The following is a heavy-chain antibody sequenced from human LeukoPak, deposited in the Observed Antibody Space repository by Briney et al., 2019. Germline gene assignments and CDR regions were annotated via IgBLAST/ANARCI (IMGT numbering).Heavy chain of an antibody. CDR1: GFTFSSSG. CDR2: ISSSSSYI. J-gene: IGHJ3*02. D-gene: IGHD2-2*01. CDR3: ARDGRVPAAGDAFDI. V-gene: IGHV3-21*01. Sequence: GGSLRLSCAASGFTFSSSGMHWVRQAPGKGLEWVSSISSSSSYIYYADSVKGRFTISRDNAKNSLYLQMNSLRAEDTAVYYCARDGRVPAAGDAFDIWGQGTMVTVSS.